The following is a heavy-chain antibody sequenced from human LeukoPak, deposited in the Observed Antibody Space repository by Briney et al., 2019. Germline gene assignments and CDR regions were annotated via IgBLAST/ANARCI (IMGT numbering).Heavy chain of an antibody. CDR1: GGTFRSYA. Sequence: SVKVSCKASGGTFRSYAISWVRQAPGQGLEWMGRIIPIFGPANYAQKFQGRVTITTDESTSTAYMELSSLRSGDTAVYYCARDNWNGGFDPWGQGTLVTVSS. CDR2: IIPIFGPA. CDR3: ARDNWNGGFDP. D-gene: IGHD1-20*01. J-gene: IGHJ5*02. V-gene: IGHV1-69*05.